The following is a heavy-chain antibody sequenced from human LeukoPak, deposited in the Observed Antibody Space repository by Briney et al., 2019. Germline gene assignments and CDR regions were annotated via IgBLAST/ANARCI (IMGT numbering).Heavy chain of an antibody. CDR3: ARGRGSSWYVAYYYYYGMDV. J-gene: IGHJ6*02. V-gene: IGHV3-30-3*01. Sequence: GGSLRLSCAASGFTFSSYAMYWVRQAPGKGLEWVAVISYDGSNKYYADSVKGRFTISRDNSKNTLYLQMNSLRAEDTAVYYCARGRGSSWYVAYYYYYGMDVWGQGTTVTVSS. CDR2: ISYDGSNK. CDR1: GFTFSSYA. D-gene: IGHD6-13*01.